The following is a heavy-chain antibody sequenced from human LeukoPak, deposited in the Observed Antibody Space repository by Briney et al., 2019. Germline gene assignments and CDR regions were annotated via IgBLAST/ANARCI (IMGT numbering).Heavy chain of an antibody. Sequence: GGSLRLSCGAPGFIFTTAGMSWLRHTPGKGVEWVPRNKSKIECETIDDAAPVKGRFSISRDHSKNRLYLRMNSLTIGDTPMYDCVIRDHHDKGGTRGADYYNYWDQGPVVTVSS. CDR3: VIRDHHDKGGTRGADYYNY. J-gene: IGHJ1*01. CDR2: NKSKIECETI. CDR1: GFIFTTAG. V-gene: IGHV3-15*01. D-gene: IGHD3-10*01.